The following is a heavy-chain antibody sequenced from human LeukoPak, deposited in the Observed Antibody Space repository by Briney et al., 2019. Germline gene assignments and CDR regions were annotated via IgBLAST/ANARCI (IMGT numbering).Heavy chain of an antibody. CDR1: GGSTSDYY. V-gene: IGHV4-4*07. CDR3: ARGGALFTYFDS. CDR2: IYYTGNT. D-gene: IGHD3-10*02. J-gene: IGHJ4*02. Sequence: SETLSLTCSVSGGSTSDYYWNWIRQPAGQGLEWLGRIYYTGNTAYNPSLESRLTMSLDTAKNQFSLKVTSVTAADTAVYYCARGGALFTYFDSWGQGTLVTVSS.